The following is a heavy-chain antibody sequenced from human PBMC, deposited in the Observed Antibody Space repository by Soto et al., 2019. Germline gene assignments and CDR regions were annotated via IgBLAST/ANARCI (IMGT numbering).Heavy chain of an antibody. CDR3: ARWIPPAFHYYDSSGCKGFDY. CDR2: IYYSGST. V-gene: IGHV4-59*01. J-gene: IGHJ4*02. CDR1: GGSISSYY. D-gene: IGHD3-22*01. Sequence: SETLSLTCTVSGGSISSYYWSWIRQPPGKGLEWIGYIYYSGSTNYNPSLKSRVTISVDTSKNQFSLKLSSVTAADTAVYYCARWIPPAFHYYDSSGCKGFDYWGQGTLVTVSS.